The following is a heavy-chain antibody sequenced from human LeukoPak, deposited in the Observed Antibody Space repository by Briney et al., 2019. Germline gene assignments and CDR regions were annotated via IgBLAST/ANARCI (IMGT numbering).Heavy chain of an antibody. CDR3: ARAQWSAAFDI. D-gene: IGHD2-15*01. J-gene: IGHJ3*02. CDR1: GYTFTGYY. Sequence: ASVKVSCKASGYTFTGYYMHWVRQAPGQGLEWMGWISAYNGNTNYAQKLQGRVTMTTDTSTSTAYMELRSLRSDDTAVYYCARAQWSAAFDIWGQGTMVTVSS. CDR2: ISAYNGNT. V-gene: IGHV1-18*04.